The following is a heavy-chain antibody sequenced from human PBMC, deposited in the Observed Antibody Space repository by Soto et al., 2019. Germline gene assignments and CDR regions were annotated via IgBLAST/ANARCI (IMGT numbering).Heavy chain of an antibody. Sequence: SSETLSLTCTVSGGSISSYYWSWIRQPPGKGLEWIGYIYYSGSTNYNPSLKSRVTISVDTSKNQFSLKLSSVTAADTAVYYCAREVQNYYDSSGYYYFDYWGQGTLVTVSS. V-gene: IGHV4-59*01. CDR3: AREVQNYYDSSGYYYFDY. CDR2: IYYSGST. J-gene: IGHJ4*02. D-gene: IGHD3-22*01. CDR1: GGSISSYY.